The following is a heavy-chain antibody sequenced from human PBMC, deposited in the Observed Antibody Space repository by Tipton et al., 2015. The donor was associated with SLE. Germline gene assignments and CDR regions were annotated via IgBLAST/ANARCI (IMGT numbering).Heavy chain of an antibody. Sequence: LRLSCTVSGGSISSGSYYWSWIRQHPGKGLEWIGYIYYSGSTYYNPSLKSRVTISVDTSKNQFSLKLSSVTAADTAVYYCARVGGGYFTNWFDPWGQGTLVTVSS. CDR1: GGSISSGSYY. CDR2: IYYSGST. J-gene: IGHJ5*02. CDR3: ARVGGGYFTNWFDP. V-gene: IGHV4-31*03. D-gene: IGHD5-18*01.